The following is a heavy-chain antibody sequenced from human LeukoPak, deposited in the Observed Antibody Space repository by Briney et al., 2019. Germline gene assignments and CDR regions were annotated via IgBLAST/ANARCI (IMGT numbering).Heavy chain of an antibody. CDR2: IYYGGSP. V-gene: IGHV4-39*01. CDR3: ARRPIVGSTGFYFDP. J-gene: IGHJ5*02. Sequence: MSSETLSLTCNVSGGSISTTTNSWGWAWIRQRPTKGLEWIGSIYYGGSPYYTSSLKSRVTISVDTSKNQFSLKLASLTAADTAVYYCARRPIVGSTGFYFDPWGPGTLVTVSS. D-gene: IGHD1-26*01. CDR1: GGSISTTTNS.